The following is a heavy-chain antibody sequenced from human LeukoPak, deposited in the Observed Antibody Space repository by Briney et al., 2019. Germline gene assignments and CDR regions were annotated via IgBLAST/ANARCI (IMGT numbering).Heavy chain of an antibody. CDR1: GGSISSYF. Sequence: SETLSLTCTVSGGSISSYFWSWIRQPPGKGLEWIGYIYYTGSTNYNPSLKSRVTISVDTPKNQFSLKLSSVTAADTAVYYCARTENYIPEDWFDPWGQGTLVTVSS. V-gene: IGHV4-59*08. J-gene: IGHJ5*02. D-gene: IGHD5-24*01. CDR2: IYYTGST. CDR3: ARTENYIPEDWFDP.